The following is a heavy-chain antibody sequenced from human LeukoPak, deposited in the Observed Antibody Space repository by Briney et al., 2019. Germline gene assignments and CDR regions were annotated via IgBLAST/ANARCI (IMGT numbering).Heavy chain of an antibody. Sequence: GGSLRLSCAASGFTFSNAWMCWVRQAPGKGLEWVSYISSSGSTIYYADSVKGRFTISRDNAKNSLYLQMNSLRAEDAAVYYCAELGITMIGGVWGKGTTVTISS. CDR3: AELGITMIGGV. D-gene: IGHD3-10*02. J-gene: IGHJ6*04. V-gene: IGHV3-11*04. CDR1: GFTFSNAW. CDR2: ISSSGSTI.